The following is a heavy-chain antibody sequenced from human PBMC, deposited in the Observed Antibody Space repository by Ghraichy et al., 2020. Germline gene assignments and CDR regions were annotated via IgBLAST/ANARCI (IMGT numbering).Heavy chain of an antibody. CDR1: GGSISSYY. D-gene: IGHD5-24*01. V-gene: IGHV4-4*09. CDR2: IYTSGST. CDR3: ARQREEMRSPFDP. Sequence: SETLSLTCTVSGGSISSYYWSWIRQPPGKGLEWIGYIYTSGSTNYNPSLKSRVTISVDTSKNQFSLKLSSVTAADTAVYYCARQREEMRSPFDPWGQGTLVTVSS. J-gene: IGHJ5*02.